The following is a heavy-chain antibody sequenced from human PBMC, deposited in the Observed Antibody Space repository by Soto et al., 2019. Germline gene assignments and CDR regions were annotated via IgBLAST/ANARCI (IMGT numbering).Heavy chain of an antibody. CDR2: FDPEDGET. V-gene: IGHV1-24*01. J-gene: IGHJ3*02. CDR3: ATVRILYSSSWTDAFDI. D-gene: IGHD6-13*01. CDR1: GYTLTELS. Sequence: ASVKVSCKVSGYTLTELSMHWVRQAPGKGLEWMGGFDPEDGETIYAQKFQGRVTMTEDTSTDTDYMELSSLRSEDTAVYYCATVRILYSSSWTDAFDIWGQGTMVTVSS.